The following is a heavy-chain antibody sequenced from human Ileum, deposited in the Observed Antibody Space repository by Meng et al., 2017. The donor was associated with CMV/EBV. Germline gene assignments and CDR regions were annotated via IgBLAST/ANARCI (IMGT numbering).Heavy chain of an antibody. J-gene: IGHJ4*02. D-gene: IGHD5-12*01. V-gene: IGHV3-23*01. CDR2: LSGNGDRT. CDR1: GFSFNRYV. Sequence: GGSLRLSCAASGFSFNRYVMSWVRQAPGKGLEWVATLSGNGDRTYFADSVKGRFTISRDDVKNSLYLLMENLRVEDTAVYFCARGGSSGYTLKYFDYWGQGALVTVSS. CDR3: ARGGSSGYTLKYFDY.